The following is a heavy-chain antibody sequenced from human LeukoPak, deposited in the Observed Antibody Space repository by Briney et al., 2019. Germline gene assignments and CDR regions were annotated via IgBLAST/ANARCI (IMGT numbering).Heavy chain of an antibody. V-gene: IGHV4-34*01. J-gene: IGHJ2*01. CDR1: GGSFSGYY. Sequence: NPSETLSLTCAVYGGSFSGYYWSWIRQPPGKGLEWIGEINHSGSTNYNPSLKSRVTISVDTSKNQFSLKLSSVTAADTAVYYCARKEYFDLWGRGTLVTVSS. CDR2: INHSGST. CDR3: ARKEYFDL.